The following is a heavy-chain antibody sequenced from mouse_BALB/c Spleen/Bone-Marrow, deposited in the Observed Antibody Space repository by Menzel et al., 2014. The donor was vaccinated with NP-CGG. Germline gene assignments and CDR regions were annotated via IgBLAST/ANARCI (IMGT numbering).Heavy chain of an antibody. V-gene: IGHV1-9*01. CDR3: TRSSGSSTSWFTY. J-gene: IGHJ3*01. CDR2: ILPGSGST. Sequence: QVQLQQSGAELMKPGASVKISCKATGYTFSSYWIEWVKQRPGHGFEWIGEILPGSGSTDYNERFKGKATFAADTSSNTAYMQLSSLTSEDSAVYYCTRSSGSSTSWFTYWGQGTLVTVSA. D-gene: IGHD1-1*01. CDR1: GYTFSSYW.